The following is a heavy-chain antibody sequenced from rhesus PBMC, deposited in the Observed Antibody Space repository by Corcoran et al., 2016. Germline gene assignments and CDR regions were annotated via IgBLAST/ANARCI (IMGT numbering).Heavy chain of an antibody. V-gene: IGHV4-80*01. CDR1: GGSFSSYW. Sequence: QVQLQESGPGLVKPSETLSLTCAVSGGSFSSYWWSWIRQPPGKGLEWIGEINGNSGSTNYNPSLKSRVTISKDASKNQCSLKLSSVTAADTAVYYCARLEYSFDYWGQGVLVTGSS. D-gene: IGHD4-23*01. J-gene: IGHJ4*01. CDR3: ARLEYSFDY. CDR2: INGNSGST.